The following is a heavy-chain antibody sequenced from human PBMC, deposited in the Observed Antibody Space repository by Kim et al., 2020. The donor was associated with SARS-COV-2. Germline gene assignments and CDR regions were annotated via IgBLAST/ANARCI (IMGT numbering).Heavy chain of an antibody. CDR1: GGSISSSSYY. J-gene: IGHJ4*02. CDR3: AREFSVGGDRHFDY. V-gene: IGHV4-39*07. D-gene: IGHD2-21*02. Sequence: SETLSLACTVSGGSISSSSYYWGWIRQPPGKGLEWIGSIYYSGSTYYNPSLKSRVTISVDTSKNQFSLKLSSVTAADTAVYYCAREFSVGGDRHFDYWGQGTLVTVSS. CDR2: IYYSGST.